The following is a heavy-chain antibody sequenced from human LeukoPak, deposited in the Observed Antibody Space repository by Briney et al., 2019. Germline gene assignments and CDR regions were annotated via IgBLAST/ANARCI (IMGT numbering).Heavy chain of an antibody. CDR2: ISSSSSYI. Sequence: GGSLRLSCAASGFTFSSYSMNWVRQAPGKGLEWVSSISSSSSYIYYADSVKGRFTISRDNAKNSLYLQINSLRAEDTAVYYCARAVYYYDSSGYDYWGQGTLVTVSS. CDR1: GFTFSSYS. CDR3: ARAVYYYDSSGYDY. J-gene: IGHJ4*02. D-gene: IGHD3-22*01. V-gene: IGHV3-21*01.